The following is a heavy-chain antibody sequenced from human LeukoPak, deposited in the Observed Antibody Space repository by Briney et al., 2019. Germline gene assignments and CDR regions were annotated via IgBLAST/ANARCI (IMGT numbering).Heavy chain of an antibody. CDR2: ISFDGADK. J-gene: IGHJ6*02. CDR1: GFIFSSYG. V-gene: IGHV3-30*18. CDR3: AKDFDNAYYYYYGMDV. Sequence: GGSLRLSCGGSGFIFSSYGIHWVRQAPGKGLEWVAVISFDGADKYYADSVKGRFTISRDNSKSMVYLQMNSLRAEDTAVYYCAKDFDNAYYYYYGMDVWGQGTTVTVSS. D-gene: IGHD1-14*01.